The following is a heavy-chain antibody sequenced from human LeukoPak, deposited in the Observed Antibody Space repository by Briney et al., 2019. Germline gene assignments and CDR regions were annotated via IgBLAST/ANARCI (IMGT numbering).Heavy chain of an antibody. CDR3: ARDGRHGGSVSDY. V-gene: IGHV3-7*01. J-gene: IGHJ4*02. CDR1: GFTFSSYW. CDR2: IKQDGSEK. Sequence: PVGSLRLSCAASGFTFSSYWMSWVRQAPGKGLEWVANIKQDGSEKYYVDSVKGRFTISRDNAKNSLYLQMNSLRAEDTAVYYCARDGRHGGSVSDYWGQGTLVTVSS. D-gene: IGHD2-15*01.